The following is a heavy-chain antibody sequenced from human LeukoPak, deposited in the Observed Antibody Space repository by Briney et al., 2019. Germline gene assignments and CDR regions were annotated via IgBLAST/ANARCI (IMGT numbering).Heavy chain of an antibody. J-gene: IGHJ4*02. CDR1: GFTFSNYA. CDR3: AKGIESSGSYYTSFDY. D-gene: IGHD1-26*01. Sequence: GGSLRLSCAASGFTFSNYAMSWVRQAPGKGLEWVSGISGTGGATYYADSVKGRLTISRDNSKNTLSLQMNSLRAEDTAVYYCAKGIESSGSYYTSFDYWGQGTLVTVSS. CDR2: ISGTGGAT. V-gene: IGHV3-23*01.